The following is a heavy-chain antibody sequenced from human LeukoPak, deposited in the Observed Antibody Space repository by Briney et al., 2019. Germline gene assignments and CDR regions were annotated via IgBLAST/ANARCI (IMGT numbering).Heavy chain of an antibody. CDR3: ARDRLRRTRAFDI. J-gene: IGHJ3*02. CDR1: GFTFSSYS. D-gene: IGHD2-2*01. CDR2: ISSSSSYI. V-gene: IGHV3-21*01. Sequence: GGSLRLSCAASGFTFSSYSMNWVRQAPGKGLEWVSSISSSSSYIYYADSVKGRFTISRDNAKNSLYLQMNSLRAEDTAVYYCARDRLRRTRAFDIWGQGTMVTVSS.